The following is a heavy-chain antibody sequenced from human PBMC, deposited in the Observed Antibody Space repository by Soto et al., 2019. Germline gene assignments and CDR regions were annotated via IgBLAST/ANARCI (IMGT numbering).Heavy chain of an antibody. D-gene: IGHD3-16*02. V-gene: IGHV3-30*18. CDR2: NSYDGSNK. J-gene: IGHJ4*02. Sequence: QVQLVESGGGVVQPGRSLRLSCAASGFSFSSFGMHWVRQAPGKGLEWVAFNSYDGSNKYYADSVKGRFTISRDSYEKTLYLQMNSLRPEDTAVYYCAKALGELSPESYDYWGLGTLVTVSS. CDR3: AKALGELSPESYDY. CDR1: GFSFSSFG.